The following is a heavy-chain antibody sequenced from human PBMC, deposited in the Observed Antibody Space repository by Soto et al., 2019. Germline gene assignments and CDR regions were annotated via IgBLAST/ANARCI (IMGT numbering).Heavy chain of an antibody. V-gene: IGHV4-31*03. CDR2: IYYSGST. CDR3: ARQGQGMVRGAPYYFDY. CDR1: GGSIISGGYY. Sequence: SETLSLTCTFSGGSIISGGYYWSWIRQHPGKGLEWIGYIYYSGSTYYNPSLKSRVTISVDTSKNQFSLKLSSVTAADTAVYYCARQGQGMVRGAPYYFDYWGQGPWSPSPQ. D-gene: IGHD3-10*01. J-gene: IGHJ4*02.